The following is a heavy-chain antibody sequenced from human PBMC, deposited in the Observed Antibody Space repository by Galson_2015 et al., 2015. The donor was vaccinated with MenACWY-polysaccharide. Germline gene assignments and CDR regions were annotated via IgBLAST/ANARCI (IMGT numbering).Heavy chain of an antibody. D-gene: IGHD2/OR15-2a*01. CDR3: ARSYCDRTSCYGMDV. Sequence: SLRLSCAASGFTSSSYAMHWVRQAPGKGLEWVAVISYDGSNKYYADSVKGRFTISRDNSENTLYLQVSSLRAEDTAVYYCARSYCDRTSCYGMDVWGQGTTVTVSS. CDR2: ISYDGSNK. V-gene: IGHV3-30-3*01. CDR1: GFTSSSYA. J-gene: IGHJ6*02.